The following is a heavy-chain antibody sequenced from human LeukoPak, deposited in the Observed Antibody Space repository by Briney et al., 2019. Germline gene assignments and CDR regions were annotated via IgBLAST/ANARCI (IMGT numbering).Heavy chain of an antibody. CDR2: INHSGST. J-gene: IGHJ5*02. D-gene: IGHD4-23*01. CDR3: ARTPTVVRPWFDP. Sequence: PSETLSLTCAVYGGSFSGYYWSWIRQPPGKGLEWIGEINHSGSTNYNPSLKSRVTISVDTSKNQFSLKLSSVTAADTAVYYCARTPTVVRPWFDPWGQGTLVTVSS. CDR1: GGSFSGYY. V-gene: IGHV4-34*01.